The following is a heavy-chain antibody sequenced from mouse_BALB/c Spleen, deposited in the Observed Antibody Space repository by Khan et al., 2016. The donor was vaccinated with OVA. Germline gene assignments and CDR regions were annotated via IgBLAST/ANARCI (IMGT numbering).Heavy chain of an antibody. D-gene: IGHD1-1*01. CDR1: GYTFTSYW. J-gene: IGHJ4*01. CDR3: ARTNYYGSSLYSMDY. V-gene: IGHV1S41*01. Sequence: DLVKPGASVKLSCKASGYTFTSYWMNWIKQRPGQGLEWIGRIAPGSGSTSYNEMFKGKATLTVDTYSTTAYIQLSSLSSEHSAAYFCARTNYYGSSLYSMDYWGQGTSVTVSS. CDR2: IAPGSGST.